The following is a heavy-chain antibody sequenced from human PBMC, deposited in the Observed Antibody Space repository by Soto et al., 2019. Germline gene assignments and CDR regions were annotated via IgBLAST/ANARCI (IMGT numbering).Heavy chain of an antibody. CDR3: ARADVGVRGVISSGMDV. Sequence: QVQLQQWGAGLLKPSETLSLTCAVYGGSFSGYYWSWIRQPPGKGLEWIGEINHSGSTNYNPSLKSRVTISVDPSKNQFSLKLSSVTAADTAVYYCARADVGVRGVISSGMDVWGQGTTVTVSS. D-gene: IGHD3-10*01. CDR1: GGSFSGYY. CDR2: INHSGST. J-gene: IGHJ6*02. V-gene: IGHV4-34*01.